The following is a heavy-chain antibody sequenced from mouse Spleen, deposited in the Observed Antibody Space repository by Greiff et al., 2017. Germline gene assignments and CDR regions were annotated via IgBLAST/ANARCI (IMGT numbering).Heavy chain of an antibody. D-gene: IGHD1-1*01. Sequence: DVMLVESGGGLVQPGGSLSLSCAASGFTFTDYYMSWVRQPPGKALEWLGFIRNKANGYTTEYNASVKGRFTISRDNSQSILYLQMNALRAEDSATYYCARYRYYYGSSYGWYFDVWGAGTTVTVSS. J-gene: IGHJ1*01. CDR1: GFTFTDYY. CDR2: IRNKANGYTT. CDR3: ARYRYYYGSSYGWYFDV. V-gene: IGHV7-3*01.